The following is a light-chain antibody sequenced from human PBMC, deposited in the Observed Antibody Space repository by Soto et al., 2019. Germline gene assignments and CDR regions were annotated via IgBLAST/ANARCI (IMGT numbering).Light chain of an antibody. J-gene: IGLJ1*01. CDR3: SSYTSSNTPYV. Sequence: QSGLTQPASVSLSPGQSITISGTGSSSDVGAYNFVSWYQHHPGKAPKLILYEVTTRPSGVSSRSSGSKSGNTASLTISGLQADDEASYYCSSYTSSNTPYVFGTGTKVTVL. V-gene: IGLV2-14*01. CDR1: SSDVGAYNF. CDR2: EVT.